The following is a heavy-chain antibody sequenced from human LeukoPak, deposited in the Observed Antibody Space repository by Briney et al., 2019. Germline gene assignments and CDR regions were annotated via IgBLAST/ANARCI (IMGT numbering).Heavy chain of an antibody. V-gene: IGHV1-24*01. D-gene: IGHD1-26*01. CDR2: FNPKDDEI. J-gene: IGHJ4*02. Sequence: PEASVKVSCKVSGYTLTELSLNWVRRAPGKGLEWMGTFNPKDDEIIYAQNFQGRVTMTDDTSTNTAYMELSSLRSEDTAVYYCATWELLSSAWVRGNQRPYYWGQGTLVTVSS. CDR3: ATWELLSSAWVRGNQRPYY. CDR1: GYTLTELS.